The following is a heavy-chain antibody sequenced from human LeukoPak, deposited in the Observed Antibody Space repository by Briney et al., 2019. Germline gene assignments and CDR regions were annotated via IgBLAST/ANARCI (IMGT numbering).Heavy chain of an antibody. V-gene: IGHV3-30-3*01. Sequence: GGSLRLSCAASGFTFSSYAMHWVRQAPGKGLEWVAVISYDGSNKYYADSVKGRFTISRDNSKNTLYLQMNSLRAEDTAVYYCARDGYSGSPPDFDYWGQGTLVTVSS. CDR2: ISYDGSNK. CDR3: ARDGYSGSPPDFDY. J-gene: IGHJ4*02. CDR1: GFTFSSYA. D-gene: IGHD5-12*01.